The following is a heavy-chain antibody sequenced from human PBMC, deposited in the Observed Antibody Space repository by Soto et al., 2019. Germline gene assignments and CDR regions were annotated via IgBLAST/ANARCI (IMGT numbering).Heavy chain of an antibody. Sequence: FRLKRENHTQIQTMTGTFSGLSISNRRVGVGWIRQPPGKALEWLGIIFWDDDKRYRPSLKSRLTITKDTSKNQLVLTMTNMDPVDTGTYYFAQVPGKQLWHSALVVNWVQGTPVTVSS. CDR2: IFWDDDK. V-gene: IGHV2-5*02. D-gene: IGHD1-1*01. CDR1: GLSISNRRVG. J-gene: IGHJ4*02. CDR3: AQVPGKQLWHSALVVN.